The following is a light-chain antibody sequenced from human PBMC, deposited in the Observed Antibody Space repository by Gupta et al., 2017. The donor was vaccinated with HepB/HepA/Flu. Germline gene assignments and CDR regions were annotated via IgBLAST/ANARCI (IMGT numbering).Light chain of an antibody. Sequence: SYVLTQPPSVSVAPRRTARITCGGNNIGSKTVHWYQQKPGQAPVLVNYYDRDRPSGIPERFSGFNSGNTATLTINRVEAGDEADYYCQVWDTTTNLVVFGGGTKLTVL. V-gene: IGLV3-21*04. CDR3: QVWDTTTNLVV. CDR2: YDR. CDR1: NIGSKT. J-gene: IGLJ2*01.